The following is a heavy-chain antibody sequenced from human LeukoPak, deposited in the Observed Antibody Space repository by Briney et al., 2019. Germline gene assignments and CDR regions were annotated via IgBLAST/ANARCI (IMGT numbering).Heavy chain of an antibody. CDR1: GFTFSTYT. CDR3: ARETRLPHNDILINRRAFDI. Sequence: GGSLRLSCAASGFTFSTYTIHWARQAPGKGLEWVAVISNDGHFKYYADSVKGRFTISRDNSKSTLFLQMNSLTIEDTAVYYCARETRLPHNDILINRRAFDIWGQGTILTVSS. D-gene: IGHD3-9*01. CDR2: ISNDGHFK. V-gene: IGHV3-30-3*01. J-gene: IGHJ3*02.